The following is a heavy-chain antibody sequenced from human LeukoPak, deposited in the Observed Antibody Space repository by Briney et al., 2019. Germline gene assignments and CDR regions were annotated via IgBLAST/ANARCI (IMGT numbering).Heavy chain of an antibody. V-gene: IGHV4-59*01. CDR1: GGSIRSYY. CDR3: ARDLYSGYDWVGFNI. CDR2: IYYSGST. J-gene: IGHJ3*02. D-gene: IGHD5-12*01. Sequence: SETLSLTCTVSGGSIRSYYWSWIRQPPGKGLEWIGYIYYSGSTNYNPSLKNRVSISVDTSKNQFSLKLSSVTAADTAVYYCARDLYSGYDWVGFNIWGQGTVVTVSS.